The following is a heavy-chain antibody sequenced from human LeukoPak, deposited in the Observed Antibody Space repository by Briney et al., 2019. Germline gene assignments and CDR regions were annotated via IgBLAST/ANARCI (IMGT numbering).Heavy chain of an antibody. CDR3: ARRTIAAAGSDFDY. Sequence: GASVKVPCKASGYTFTSYDINWVRQATGQGLEWMGWMNPNSGKTGYAQKFQGRVSMTRNTSISTAYMELSSLRSEDTAVYYCARRTIAAAGSDFDYWGQGTLVTVSS. CDR2: MNPNSGKT. V-gene: IGHV1-8*01. J-gene: IGHJ4*02. D-gene: IGHD6-13*01. CDR1: GYTFTSYD.